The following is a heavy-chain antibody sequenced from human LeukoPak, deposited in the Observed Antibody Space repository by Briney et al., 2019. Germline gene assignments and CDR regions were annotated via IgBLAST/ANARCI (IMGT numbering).Heavy chain of an antibody. D-gene: IGHD3-10*01. CDR3: AKRGVVIRGILVIGYHTEAYHYDH. Sequence: GGSLRLSCVVSGFILSNYAMSWVRQAPGKGLEWVSYISEKGGSTTYGDSVKGRFTISRDNSLNTVYLQMNSLRAEDTAVYFCAKRGVVIRGILVIGYHTEAYHYDHWGQGTLVTVSS. J-gene: IGHJ4*02. CDR2: ISEKGGST. CDR1: GFILSNYA. V-gene: IGHV3-23*01.